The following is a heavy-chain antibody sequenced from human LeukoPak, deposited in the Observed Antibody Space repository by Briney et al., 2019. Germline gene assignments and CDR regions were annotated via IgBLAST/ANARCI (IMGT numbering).Heavy chain of an antibody. CDR1: GYTFTSYG. CDR3: AGIPGITMIVVVIHYGMDV. Sequence: GASVKVSCKASGYTFTSYGISWVRQAPGQGLEWMGWISAYNGNTNYAQKLQGRVTMTTDTSTSTAYMELRSLRSDDTAVYYCAGIPGITMIVVVIHYGMDVWGQGTTVTVSS. CDR2: ISAYNGNT. J-gene: IGHJ6*02. D-gene: IGHD3-22*01. V-gene: IGHV1-18*01.